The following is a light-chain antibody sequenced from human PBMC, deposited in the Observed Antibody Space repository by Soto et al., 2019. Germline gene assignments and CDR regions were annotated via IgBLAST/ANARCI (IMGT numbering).Light chain of an antibody. CDR3: QQSYSTPLT. J-gene: IGKJ1*01. CDR1: QSVSSSF. CDR2: GAS. Sequence: EIVLAQSPGTLSLSTGESATLSCRASQSVSSSFLAWYQQKAGQAPRLLIYGASRRATGIPDRFSGSGSGTDFTLTISSLQPEDFATYYCQQSYSTPLTFGQGTKVDIK. V-gene: IGKV3-20*01.